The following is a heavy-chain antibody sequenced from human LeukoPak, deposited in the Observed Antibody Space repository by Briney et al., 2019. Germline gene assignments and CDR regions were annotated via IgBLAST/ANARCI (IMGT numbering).Heavy chain of an antibody. CDR2: IYSTTGTT. Sequence: PSETLSLTCTVSGGSISSNYWSWIRQPPGKGLEWIGYIYSTTGTTNSNPSLKSRVTMSLDTSKKHLSLKLSAVTAADTAVYYCARGYGWFDPWGQGILVIVSS. CDR3: ARGYGWFDP. D-gene: IGHD3-10*01. V-gene: IGHV4-4*09. J-gene: IGHJ5*02. CDR1: GGSISSNY.